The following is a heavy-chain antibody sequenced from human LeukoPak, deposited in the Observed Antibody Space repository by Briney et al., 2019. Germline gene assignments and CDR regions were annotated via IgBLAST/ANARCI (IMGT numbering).Heavy chain of an antibody. CDR3: AKVLGELDY. D-gene: IGHD3-16*01. Sequence: GGSLRLSCAASGFTFSTYAIHWVRQAPGKGLEWVAVISFDGSNKYYADSVKGRFTISRDNSKNTLYLQMNSLRAEDTAVYYCAKVLGELDYWGQGTLVTVSS. CDR2: ISFDGSNK. V-gene: IGHV3-30*04. J-gene: IGHJ4*02. CDR1: GFTFSTYA.